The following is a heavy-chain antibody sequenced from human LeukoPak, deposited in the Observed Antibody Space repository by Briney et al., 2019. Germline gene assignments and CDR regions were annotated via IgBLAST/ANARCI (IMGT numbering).Heavy chain of an antibody. CDR3: AKDVATRYYYYYGMDV. CDR1: GFTFDDYA. J-gene: IGHJ6*02. V-gene: IGHV3-9*01. CDR2: ISWNSGSI. Sequence: GRSLRLSCAASGFTFDDYAMHWVRQAPGKGLEWVSGISWNSGSIGYADSVKGRFTISRDNAKNSLYLQMNSLRAEDTALYYCAKDVATRYYYYYGMDVWGQGTTVTVSS. D-gene: IGHD5-12*01.